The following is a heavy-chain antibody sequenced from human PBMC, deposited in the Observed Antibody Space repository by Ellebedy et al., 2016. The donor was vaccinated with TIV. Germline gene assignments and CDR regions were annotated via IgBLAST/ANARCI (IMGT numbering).Heavy chain of an antibody. CDR3: AGGKQDYHVDY. Sequence: SVKVSXXASGGTFSSYAISWVRQAPGQGLEWMGGIIPIFGTANYAQKFQGRVTITADKSTSTAYMELSSLRSEDTAVYYCAGGKQDYHVDYWGQGTLVTVSS. CDR2: IIPIFGTA. D-gene: IGHD1-26*01. CDR1: GGTFSSYA. J-gene: IGHJ4*02. V-gene: IGHV1-69*06.